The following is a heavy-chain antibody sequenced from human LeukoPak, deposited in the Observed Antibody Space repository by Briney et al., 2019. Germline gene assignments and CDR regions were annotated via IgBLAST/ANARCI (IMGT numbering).Heavy chain of an antibody. Sequence: SETLSLTCTVSGGSISSSSYYWGWIRQPPGKGLEWIGSIYYSGSTYYNPSLKSRVTISVDTSKNQFSLKLSSVTAADTAVYYSARLYCSSTSCYVDYYYMDVWGKGTTVTISS. D-gene: IGHD2-2*01. CDR2: IYYSGST. CDR1: GGSISSSSYY. J-gene: IGHJ6*03. V-gene: IGHV4-39*01. CDR3: ARLYCSSTSCYVDYYYMDV.